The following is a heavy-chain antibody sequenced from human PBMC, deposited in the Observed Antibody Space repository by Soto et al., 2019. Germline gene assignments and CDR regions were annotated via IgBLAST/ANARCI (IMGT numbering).Heavy chain of an antibody. Sequence: PGGSLRLSCAASGFTLTRYSMNWVRQAPGKGLEWVSSISSTTNYIYYADSMKGRFTVSRDNAKNSVYLDMNSLSAEDTAVYYCARESEDRTSNFDYWGQGTLVTVSS. J-gene: IGHJ4*02. CDR2: ISSTTNYI. V-gene: IGHV3-21*01. CDR3: ARESEDRTSNFDY. CDR1: GFTLTRYS.